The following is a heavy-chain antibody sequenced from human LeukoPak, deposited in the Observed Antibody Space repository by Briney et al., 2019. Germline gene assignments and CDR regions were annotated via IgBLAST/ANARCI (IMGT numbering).Heavy chain of an antibody. CDR2: IYYIGST. CDR3: ARSPHIVVVTAMRDAFDI. V-gene: IGHV4-59*08. D-gene: IGHD2-21*02. CDR1: GDSISSYY. J-gene: IGHJ3*02. Sequence: PSETLSLTCTVSGDSISSYYWSWIRQPPGKGLEWIGYIYYIGSTNYNPSLKSRVTISVDTSKNQFSLKLSSVTAADTAVYYCARSPHIVVVTAMRDAFDIWGQGTMVTVSS.